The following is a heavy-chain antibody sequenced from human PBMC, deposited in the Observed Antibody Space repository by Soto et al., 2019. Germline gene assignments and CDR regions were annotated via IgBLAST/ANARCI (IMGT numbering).Heavy chain of an antibody. V-gene: IGHV3-21*01. CDR1: GFIFIDFQ. J-gene: IGHJ4*02. CDR2: ITGTSAFT. CDR3: ARGNLAFQGAFDL. Sequence: AGGSLRLSCASSGFIFIDFQLNWVRQAPGRGPEWLSSITGTSAFTHYAGSIEGRFTISRDNPNNLLFLQMDNLRPEDTAVYYCARGNLAFQGAFDLWGQGTLVTVSS. D-gene: IGHD3-16*01.